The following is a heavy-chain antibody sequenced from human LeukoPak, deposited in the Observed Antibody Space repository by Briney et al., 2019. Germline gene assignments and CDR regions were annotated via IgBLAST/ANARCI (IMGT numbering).Heavy chain of an antibody. CDR1: GFTFSSYW. CDR3: ARGLYNRNY. D-gene: IGHD1-14*01. Sequence: RGSPRLSCAASGFTFSSYWMSWVRQAPGRGLESVANIKQDGSEKYYVDSVKGRFTISRDNAKNSLYLQMNSLRAEDTAVYYCARGLYNRNYWGQGTLVTVSS. CDR2: IKQDGSEK. V-gene: IGHV3-7*01. J-gene: IGHJ4*02.